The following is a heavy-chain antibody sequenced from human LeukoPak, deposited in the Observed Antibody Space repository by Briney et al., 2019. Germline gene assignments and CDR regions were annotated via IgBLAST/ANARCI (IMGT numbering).Heavy chain of an antibody. CDR1: GGSISSSGYY. CDR2: VYYSGST. D-gene: IGHD6-19*01. V-gene: IGHV4-39*07. J-gene: IGHJ4*02. Sequence: PSETLSLTCTVSGGSISSSGYYWGWIRQPPGKGLEWIGSVYYSGSTYYNPSLKSRVTISVDTSKNQFSLKLSSVTAADTAVYYCARLMRIAVAGSFKDWGQGTLVTVSS. CDR3: ARLMRIAVAGSFKD.